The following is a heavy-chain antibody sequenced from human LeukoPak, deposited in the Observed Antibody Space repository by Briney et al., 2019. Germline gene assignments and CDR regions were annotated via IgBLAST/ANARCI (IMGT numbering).Heavy chain of an antibody. V-gene: IGHV3-43*02. CDR2: ISVDGGST. J-gene: IGHJ4*02. Sequence: GGSLRLSCAASGFTVDDYAIHWVRQAPDKGLEYVSLISVDGGSTYYADSVKGRFTISRDNGKNSLYLQMNSLRTEDTALYYCAISDHYFDYWGQGALVTVSS. CDR1: GFTVDDYA. CDR3: AISDHYFDY.